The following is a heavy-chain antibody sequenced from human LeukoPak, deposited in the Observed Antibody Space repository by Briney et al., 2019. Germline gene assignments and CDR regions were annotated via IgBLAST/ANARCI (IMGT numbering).Heavy chain of an antibody. CDR3: AREPPYCSSTSCDRGGFDY. V-gene: IGHV1-2*02. CDR2: INPNSGGT. CDR1: GYTFTGYY. Sequence: GASVKVSCKASGYTFTGYYMHWVRQAPGQGLEWMGWINPNSGGTNYAQKFQGRVTMTRDTSISTAYMELSRLRSDDTAVYYCAREPPYCSSTSCDRGGFDYWGQGTLVTVSS. J-gene: IGHJ4*02. D-gene: IGHD2-2*02.